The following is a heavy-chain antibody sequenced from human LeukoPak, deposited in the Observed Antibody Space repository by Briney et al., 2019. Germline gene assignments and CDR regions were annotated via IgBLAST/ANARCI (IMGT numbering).Heavy chain of an antibody. CDR3: AREGISYYDILTGYHYGMDV. CDR2: IYYSGST. D-gene: IGHD3-9*01. V-gene: IGHV4-59*01. CDR1: GGSISSYY. J-gene: IGHJ6*02. Sequence: SETLSLTCAVSGGSISSYYWSWIRQPPGKGLEWIGYIYYSGSTNYNPSLKGRVTISVDTSKNQFSLKLSSVTAADTAVYYCAREGISYYDILTGYHYGMDVWGQGTTVTVSS.